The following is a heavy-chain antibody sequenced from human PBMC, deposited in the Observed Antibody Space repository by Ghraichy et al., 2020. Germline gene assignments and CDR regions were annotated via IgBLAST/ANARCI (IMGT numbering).Heavy chain of an antibody. V-gene: IGHV3-73*01. CDR1: AFRFSGSA. D-gene: IGHD3-3*01. Sequence: GESLNISCAASAFRFSGSALRWVRQASGKGLEWVGRIRSKPNSYATEYAASLKGRFTISRDDSQNMVYLQMSSLKIEDTAVYYCSRETNADFWSGHPDSWGQGTLVTVSS. J-gene: IGHJ4*02. CDR3: SRETNADFWSGHPDS. CDR2: IRSKPNSYAT.